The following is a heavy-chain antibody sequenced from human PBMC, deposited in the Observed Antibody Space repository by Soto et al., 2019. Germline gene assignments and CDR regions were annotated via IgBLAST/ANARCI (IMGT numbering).Heavy chain of an antibody. V-gene: IGHV4-59*01. CDR3: ARYCSGGSCSHPRYNWFDP. CDR1: GGSISSYY. J-gene: IGHJ5*02. Sequence: PSETLSLTCTVSGGSISSYYWSWIRQPPGKGLEWIGYIYYSGSTNYNPSLKSRVTISVDTSKNQFSLKLSSVTAADTAVYYCARYCSGGSCSHPRYNWFDPWDQGTLVTVSS. CDR2: IYYSGST. D-gene: IGHD2-15*01.